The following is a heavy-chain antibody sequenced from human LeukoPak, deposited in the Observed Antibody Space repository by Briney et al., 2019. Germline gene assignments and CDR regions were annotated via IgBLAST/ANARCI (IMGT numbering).Heavy chain of an antibody. CDR1: GGSISSGSYY. V-gene: IGHV4-61*02. J-gene: IGHJ4*02. CDR2: IYTSGST. D-gene: IGHD4-17*01. CDR3: ARDTYGDRRGVFDY. Sequence: PSETLSLTCTVSGGSISSGSYYWSWIRQSAGKGLEWIGRIYTSGSTNYNPSLKSRVTISVDTSKNQFSLKLSSVTAADTAVYYCARDTYGDRRGVFDYWGQGTLVTVSS.